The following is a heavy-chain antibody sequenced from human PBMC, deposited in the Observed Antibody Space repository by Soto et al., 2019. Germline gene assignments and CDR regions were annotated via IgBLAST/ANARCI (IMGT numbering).Heavy chain of an antibody. J-gene: IGHJ6*02. V-gene: IGHV1-69*02. CDR1: GGTFSSYT. CDR2: IIPILGIA. D-gene: IGHD6-19*01. CDR3: ARVTGRIAVAGTNYYYGMDV. Sequence: QVQLVQSGAEVKKPGSSVKVSCKASGGTFSSYTISWVRQAPGQGLEWMGRIIPILGIANYAQKFQGRVTSTAKKYTSTAYMELSSLRSEDTAVYYCARVTGRIAVAGTNYYYGMDVWGQGTTVTVS.